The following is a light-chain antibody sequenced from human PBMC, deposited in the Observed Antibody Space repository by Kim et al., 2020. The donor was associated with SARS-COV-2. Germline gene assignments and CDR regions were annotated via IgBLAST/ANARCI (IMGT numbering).Light chain of an antibody. CDR3: QQSYSPPYT. V-gene: IGKV1-39*01. CDR2: AAS. J-gene: IGKJ2*01. CDR1: QSISSY. Sequence: ASVGYRVTITCQASQSISSYLNWYQQRPGKAPKFLIYAASSLQSGVPSRFSGSGYGTDFTLTISGLQPEDVATYYCQQSYSPPYTFGQGTKLEI.